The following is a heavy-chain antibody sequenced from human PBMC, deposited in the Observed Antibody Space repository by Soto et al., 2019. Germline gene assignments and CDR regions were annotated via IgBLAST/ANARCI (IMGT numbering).Heavy chain of an antibody. D-gene: IGHD6-6*01. CDR1: GGIFSSYA. CDR3: AREYSSSSQYLYFDV. V-gene: IGHV1-69*01. Sequence: QVQLVQSGAEVKKPGSSVKVSCKVSGGIFSSYAIGWVRQAPGHGLEWMAGIIPITGTTNHAQKFQGRVTVTADESTTTVYMELSSLTAEDTAVYYCAREYSSSSQYLYFDVWGRGTLVTVSP. J-gene: IGHJ2*01. CDR2: IIPITGTT.